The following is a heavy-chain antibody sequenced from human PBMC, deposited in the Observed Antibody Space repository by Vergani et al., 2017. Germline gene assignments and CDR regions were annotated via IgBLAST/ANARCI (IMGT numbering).Heavy chain of an antibody. V-gene: IGHV5-51*01. Sequence: EVQLVQSGAEVKKPGESLKISCKGSGYSFTSYWIGWVRQMPGKGLEWMGIIYPGDSDTRYSPSFQGQVPISADKSISTAYLQWSSLKASDTAMYYCARRQNYYDSSGYYYHYYFDYWGQGTLVTVSS. D-gene: IGHD3-22*01. CDR2: IYPGDSDT. CDR3: ARRQNYYDSSGYYYHYYFDY. J-gene: IGHJ4*02. CDR1: GYSFTSYW.